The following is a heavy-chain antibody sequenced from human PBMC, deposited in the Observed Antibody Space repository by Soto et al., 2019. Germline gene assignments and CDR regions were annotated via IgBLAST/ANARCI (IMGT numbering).Heavy chain of an antibody. CDR1: GYTFTSYG. Sequence: ASVKVSCKASGYTFTSYGISWVRQAPGQGLEWMGWISAYNGNTNYAQKLQGRVTMTTDTSTSTADMELRSLRSDDTAVYYCARVRGIAAAGSFDYWGQGTLVTVSS. D-gene: IGHD6-13*01. CDR2: ISAYNGNT. V-gene: IGHV1-18*04. J-gene: IGHJ4*02. CDR3: ARVRGIAAAGSFDY.